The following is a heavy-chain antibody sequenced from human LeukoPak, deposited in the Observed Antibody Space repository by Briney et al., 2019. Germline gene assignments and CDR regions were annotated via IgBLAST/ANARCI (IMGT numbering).Heavy chain of an antibody. V-gene: IGHV4-38-2*01. CDR2: IYHSGST. CDR3: ATSEYYYGSGSPY. CDR1: GYSISSGYY. D-gene: IGHD3-10*01. J-gene: IGHJ4*02. Sequence: SETLSLTCAVSGYSISSGYYWGWIRQPPGKGLEWIGSIYHSGSTYYNPSLKSRVTISVDTSKNQFSLKLSSVTAADTAVYYSATSEYYYGSGSPYWGQGTLVTVSS.